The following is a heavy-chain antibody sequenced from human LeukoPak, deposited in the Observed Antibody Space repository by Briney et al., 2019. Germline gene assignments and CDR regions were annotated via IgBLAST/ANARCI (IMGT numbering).Heavy chain of an antibody. J-gene: IGHJ3*02. CDR3: ARGFRRGGDCYYYCDAFDI. CDR1: GFTFDDYG. CDR2: INWNGGST. D-gene: IGHD2-21*01. V-gene: IGHV3-20*04. Sequence: GGSLRLSCAASGFTFDDYGMSWVRQAPGKGLEWVSGINWNGGSTGYADSVKGRFTISRDNAKNSLYLQMNSLRAEDTALYYCARGFRRGGDCYYYCDAFDIWGQGTMVTVSS.